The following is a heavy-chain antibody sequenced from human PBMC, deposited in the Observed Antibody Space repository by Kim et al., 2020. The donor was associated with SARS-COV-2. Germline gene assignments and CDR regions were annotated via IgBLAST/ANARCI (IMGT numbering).Heavy chain of an antibody. CDR2: IYYSGST. V-gene: IGHV4-39*01. CDR3: ARLTGDPGNGA. D-gene: IGHD7-27*01. CDR1: GGSISSSSYY. J-gene: IGHJ5*02. Sequence: SETLSLTCTVSGGSISSSSYYWGWIRQPPGKGLEWIGSIYYSGSTYYNPSLKSRVTISVDTSKNQFSLKLSSVTAADKAVYYCARLTGDPGNGAWGQGTLVTVSS.